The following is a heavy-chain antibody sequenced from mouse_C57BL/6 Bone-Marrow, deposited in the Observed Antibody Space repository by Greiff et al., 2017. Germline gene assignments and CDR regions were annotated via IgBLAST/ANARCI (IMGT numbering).Heavy chain of an antibody. Sequence: EVKLMESGGGLVQPGGSLKLSCAASGFTFSDYYMYWVRQTPEKRLEWVAYISNGGGSTYYPDTVKGRFTISRDNAKNTLYLQMSRLKSEDTAMYYCARHREWDSAWFAYWGQRTLVTVSA. CDR3: ARHREWDSAWFAY. CDR1: GFTFSDYY. J-gene: IGHJ3*01. CDR2: ISNGGGST. V-gene: IGHV5-12*01. D-gene: IGHD3-3*01.